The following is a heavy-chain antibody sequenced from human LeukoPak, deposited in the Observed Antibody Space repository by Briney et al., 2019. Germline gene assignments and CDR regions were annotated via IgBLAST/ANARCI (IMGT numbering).Heavy chain of an antibody. D-gene: IGHD3-22*01. CDR3: VKSIYYDSSGPFDY. CDR1: GFTFDDYA. J-gene: IGHJ4*02. Sequence: GRSLRLSCAASGFTFDDYAMHWVRQAPGKGLEWVSGISWNSGSIGYADSVKGRFTISRDNAKNSLYLQMSSLRPEDMALYYCVKSIYYDSSGPFDYWGQGTLVTVSS. V-gene: IGHV3-9*03. CDR2: ISWNSGSI.